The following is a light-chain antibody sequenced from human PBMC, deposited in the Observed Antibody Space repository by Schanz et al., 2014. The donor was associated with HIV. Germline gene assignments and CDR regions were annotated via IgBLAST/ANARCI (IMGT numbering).Light chain of an antibody. CDR1: RSNIRRNT. J-gene: IGLJ2*01. Sequence: QSVLTQPPSASGPPGQRVTISCSGSRSNIRRNTVNWYQQLPRTAPKLLIYSNNQRPSGVPDRFSGSKSGTSASLAITGLQAEDEADYYCSSYTNTGTMLFGGGTKVTVL. CDR2: SNN. V-gene: IGLV1-44*01. CDR3: SSYTNTGTML.